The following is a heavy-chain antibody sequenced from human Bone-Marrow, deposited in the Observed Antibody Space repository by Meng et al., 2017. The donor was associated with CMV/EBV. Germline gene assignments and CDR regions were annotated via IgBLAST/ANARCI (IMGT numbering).Heavy chain of an antibody. Sequence: GESLKISCEASGFIFSNNAMHWVRQAPGKGLEWVAVTSYDGSNEYYADSVKGRFTISRDNSKNTLYLQMNSLRAEDTAVYYCAKGQSSSWSDYYYYYGMDVWGQGTTVTVSS. CDR1: GFIFSNNA. J-gene: IGHJ6*02. CDR2: TSYDGSNE. D-gene: IGHD6-13*01. CDR3: AKGQSSSWSDYYYYYGMDV. V-gene: IGHV3-30-3*01.